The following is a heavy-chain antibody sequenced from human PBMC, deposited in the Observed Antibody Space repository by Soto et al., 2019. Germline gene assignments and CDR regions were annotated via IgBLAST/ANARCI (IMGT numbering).Heavy chain of an antibody. D-gene: IGHD2-15*01. CDR2: IYISGTT. Sequence: PSEILSLTCTVSGGSMNAHFWSWIRQSAGKGLEWIGHIYISGTTMYNPSLKSRVTMSVDPPKNQLSLKLTSVTAADTAVYYCARINGGSPDFWGQGTLVTSPQ. V-gene: IGHV4-4*07. CDR1: GGSMNAHF. J-gene: IGHJ4*02. CDR3: ARINGGSPDF.